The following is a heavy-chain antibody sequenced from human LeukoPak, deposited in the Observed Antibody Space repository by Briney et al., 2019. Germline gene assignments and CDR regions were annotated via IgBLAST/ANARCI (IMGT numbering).Heavy chain of an antibody. CDR2: MNSDGSST. J-gene: IGHJ4*02. Sequence: GGSLRLSCAASGFTFSSYWMRWVRQAPGKGLVWVSRMNSDGSSTSYADSVKGRFTISRDNAKNTLYLQMNSLRAEDTAVYYCARLSVVRGVISDYWGQGTLVTVSS. V-gene: IGHV3-74*01. D-gene: IGHD3-10*01. CDR3: ARLSVVRGVISDY. CDR1: GFTFSSYW.